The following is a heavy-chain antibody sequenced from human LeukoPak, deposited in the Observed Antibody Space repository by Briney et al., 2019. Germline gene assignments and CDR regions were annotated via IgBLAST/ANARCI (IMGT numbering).Heavy chain of an antibody. CDR2: IYYSGST. CDR3: AKDGRVRKRYYYYYYMDV. J-gene: IGHJ6*03. D-gene: IGHD2-21*01. CDR1: GGSISSYY. V-gene: IGHV4-59*01. Sequence: PSETLSLTCTVSGGSISSYYWSWIRQPPGKGLEWIGYIYYSGSTNYNPSLKSRVTISVDTSKNQFSLKLSSVTAADTALYYCAKDGRVRKRYYYYYYMDVWGKGTTVTVSS.